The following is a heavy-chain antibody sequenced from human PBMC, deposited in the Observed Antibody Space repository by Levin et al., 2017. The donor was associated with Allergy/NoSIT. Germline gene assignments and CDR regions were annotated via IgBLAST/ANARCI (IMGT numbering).Heavy chain of an antibody. CDR2: VYYSRST. CDR1: GGSINSGTYK. CDR3: AGEPNSPYYYHYGLDV. D-gene: IGHD2/OR15-2a*01. Sequence: SETLSLTCTVSGGSINSGTYKWGWVRQHPGKGLEWIAYVYYSRSTYYNPSLKSRVAISVDTSKNQFSLRVNSVTAADTAVYYCAGEPNSPYYYHYGLDVWGPGTTVTVSS. J-gene: IGHJ6*02. V-gene: IGHV4-31*03.